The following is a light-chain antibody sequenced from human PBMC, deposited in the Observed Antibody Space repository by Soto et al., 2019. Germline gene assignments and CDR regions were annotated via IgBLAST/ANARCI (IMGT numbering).Light chain of an antibody. CDR2: GAS. V-gene: IGKV3-20*01. Sequence: EIVLTQSPGTLSLSPGERATLSCRASQSVSSSYLAWYQQKPGQAPRLLIYGASSRATGIPDRFSGSGSGTDFTVTISRLEPEDFAVYYCQQSGSSPLTFGGGTKVEIK. CDR3: QQSGSSPLT. CDR1: QSVSSSY. J-gene: IGKJ4*01.